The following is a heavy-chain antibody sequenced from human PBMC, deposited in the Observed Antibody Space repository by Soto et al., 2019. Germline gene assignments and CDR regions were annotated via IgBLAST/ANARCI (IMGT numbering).Heavy chain of an antibody. Sequence: PGGSLRLSCAASGLTFSTYSMSWVRQAPGKGLEWVSYISSSTRTIHYADSVKGRFTISRDNAKNSLYLQMNSLRAEDTAVYYCVSYGSGSYSYFFDYWGQGTLVTVSS. D-gene: IGHD3-10*01. CDR3: VSYGSGSYSYFFDY. CDR1: GLTFSTYS. J-gene: IGHJ4*02. V-gene: IGHV3-48*01. CDR2: ISSSTRTI.